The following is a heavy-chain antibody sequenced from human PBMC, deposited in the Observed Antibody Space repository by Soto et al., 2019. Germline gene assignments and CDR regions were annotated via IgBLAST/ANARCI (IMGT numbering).Heavy chain of an antibody. D-gene: IGHD2-15*01. CDR3: ARVGIVVVVAATNWYFEL. J-gene: IGHJ2*01. CDR2: IYHSGSN. CDR1: GGSISSSNW. Sequence: QVQLQESGPGLVKPSGTLSLTCAVSGGSISSSNWWSWVRQPPGKGLEWIGEIYHSGSNNYNPSLKSRVTISVDKSKNQFSLKLSSVTAADTAVYYCARVGIVVVVAATNWYFELWGRGTLVTVSS. V-gene: IGHV4-4*02.